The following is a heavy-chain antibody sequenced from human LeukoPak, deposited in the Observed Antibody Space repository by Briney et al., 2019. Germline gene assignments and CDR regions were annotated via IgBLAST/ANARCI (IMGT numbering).Heavy chain of an antibody. V-gene: IGHV4-34*01. CDR2: INHSGST. CDR1: GGSFSGYY. Sequence: SETLSLTCAVYGGSFSGYYWSWIRQPPGKGLEWIGEINHSGSTNYNPSLKSRVTISVDTSKNQFSLKLSSVTAADTAVYYCASRGIVVATDSWGQGTLVTVSS. CDR3: ASRGIVVATDS. J-gene: IGHJ4*02. D-gene: IGHD5-12*01.